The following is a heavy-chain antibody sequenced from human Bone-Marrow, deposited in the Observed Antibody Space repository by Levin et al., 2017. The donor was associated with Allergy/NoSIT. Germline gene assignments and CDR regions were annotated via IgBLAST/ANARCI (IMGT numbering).Heavy chain of an antibody. CDR1: GGTVNTYS. Sequence: ASVKVSCKTSGGTVNTYSFNWVRQAPGQGLEWMGGIISIFHTPKYAQKFQGRVTITADESTSTVYMEVRSLRSEDTAVYYCARDGGYSGYDGGSYFDYWGQGTLVTVAS. J-gene: IGHJ4*02. CDR3: ARDGGYSGYDGGSYFDY. D-gene: IGHD5-12*01. V-gene: IGHV1-69*13. CDR2: IISIFHTP.